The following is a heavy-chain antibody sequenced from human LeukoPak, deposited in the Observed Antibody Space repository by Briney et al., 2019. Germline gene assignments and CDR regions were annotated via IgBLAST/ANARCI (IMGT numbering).Heavy chain of an antibody. J-gene: IGHJ5*02. CDR1: GGSLSGLY. V-gene: IGHV4-34*01. Sequence: PSETLSLTCAVYGGSLSGLYWNWIRQTPGKGLEWIGEIDYSGNTNYSPSLKSRVTISIDTSKNQFSLTVRSVTAADTGVYYCASPSPGFDPWGQGTLVTVSS. CDR3: ASPSPGFDP. CDR2: IDYSGNT.